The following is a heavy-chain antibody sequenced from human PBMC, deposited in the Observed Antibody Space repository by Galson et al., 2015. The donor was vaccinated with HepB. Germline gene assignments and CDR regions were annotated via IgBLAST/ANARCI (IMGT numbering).Heavy chain of an antibody. D-gene: IGHD2-2*01. CDR3: ARDRIGIVPAALISSYYFGMDV. Sequence: SVKVSCKASGYTFTSYSIHWVRQAPGQRLEWMGWINTGNGNTKYSQKFQGRVTITRDTSASTAYMELSSLRSEDTAVYYCARDRIGIVPAALISSYYFGMDVWGQGTTVTVSS. CDR1: GYTFTSYS. J-gene: IGHJ6*02. CDR2: INTGNGNT. V-gene: IGHV1-3*04.